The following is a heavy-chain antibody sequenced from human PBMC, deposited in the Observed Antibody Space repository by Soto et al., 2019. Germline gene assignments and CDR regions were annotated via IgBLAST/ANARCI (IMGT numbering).Heavy chain of an antibody. CDR3: ARNRPVGWELLEYYFDY. CDR1: GYTFTSYG. Sequence: ASVKVSCKASGYTFTSYGISWVRQAPGQGLEWMGWISAYNGNTNYAQKPQGRVTMTTDTSTSTAYMELRSLRSDDTAVYYCARNRPVGWELLEYYFDYWGQGTLVTVSS. D-gene: IGHD1-26*01. CDR2: ISAYNGNT. V-gene: IGHV1-18*01. J-gene: IGHJ4*02.